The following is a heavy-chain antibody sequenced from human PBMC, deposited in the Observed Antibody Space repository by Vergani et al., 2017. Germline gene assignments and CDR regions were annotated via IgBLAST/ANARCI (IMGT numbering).Heavy chain of an antibody. CDR1: GFKFSDHY. CDR2: ISPGASTV. J-gene: IGHJ6*02. V-gene: IGHV3-11*04. Sequence: LEESGGGSVKPGGPLRLSCAASGFKFSDHYMSWIRQAPGKGLEWVSHISPGASTVSYTDSVTGLFTVSRDTDNNSLTLDMTTLRVEDTAVYYCAKNPGISTTRHYYAMDVWGQGTTVTVSS. CDR3: AKNPGISTTRHYYAMDV. D-gene: IGHD1-1*01.